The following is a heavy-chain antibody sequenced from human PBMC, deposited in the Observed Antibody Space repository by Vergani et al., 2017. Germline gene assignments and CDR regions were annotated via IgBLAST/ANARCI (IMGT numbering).Heavy chain of an antibody. J-gene: IGHJ6*02. CDR2: ISSSSSYI. Sequence: VQLVQSGAEVKKPGSSVKVSCKASGGTFSSYAISWVRQAPGQGLEWVSSISSSSSYIYYADSVKGRFTISRDNAKNSLDLQMNSLRAEDTAVYYCARVGYGGNPFYYYYGMDVWGQGP. V-gene: IGHV3-21*01. D-gene: IGHD4-23*01. CDR3: ARVGYGGNPFYYYYGMDV. CDR1: GGTFSSYA.